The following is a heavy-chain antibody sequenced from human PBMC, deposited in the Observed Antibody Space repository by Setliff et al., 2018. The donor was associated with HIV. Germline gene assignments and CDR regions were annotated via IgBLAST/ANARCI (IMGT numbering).Heavy chain of an antibody. CDR1: GGSISSYY. V-gene: IGHV4-4*07. CDR3: ARSPGSATYYYYYYMDV. CDR2: IFTSGST. J-gene: IGHJ6*03. D-gene: IGHD3-10*01. Sequence: SSETLSLTCTVSGGSISSYYWSWIRQPAGEGLEWIGHIFTSGSTYYNPSLKSRVTISVDTSKNQFSLKLSAVTAADTAVYYCARSPGSATYYYYYYMDVWGKGTTVTVSS.